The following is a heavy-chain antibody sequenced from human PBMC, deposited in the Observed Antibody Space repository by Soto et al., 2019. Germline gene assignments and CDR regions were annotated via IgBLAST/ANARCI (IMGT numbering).Heavy chain of an antibody. CDR2: IYYSGST. D-gene: IGHD6-13*01. J-gene: IGHJ5*02. Sequence: PSETLSLTCTVSGGSISSSSYYWGWIRQPPGKGLEWIGSIYYSGSTYHNPSLKSRVTISVDTSKNQFSLKLSSVTAADTAVYYCARQGGGSSSWYDVWFDPWGQGTLVTVSS. V-gene: IGHV4-39*01. CDR3: ARQGGGSSSWYDVWFDP. CDR1: GGSISSSSYY.